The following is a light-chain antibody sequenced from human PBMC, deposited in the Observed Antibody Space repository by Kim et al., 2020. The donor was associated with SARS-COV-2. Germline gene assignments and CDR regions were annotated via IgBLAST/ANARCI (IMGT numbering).Light chain of an antibody. Sequence: SLVGEVTITSRAGSRSSSWLSGWHQQTAKAPTHLLNYASSIVSSVPSRCSSSGSCTEFTPTISSLLPHDFATYYCQQYNSYPWTFGQGTKVDIK. CDR1: SRSSSW. CDR3: QQYNSYPWT. V-gene: IGKV1-5*03. CDR2: YAS. J-gene: IGKJ1*01.